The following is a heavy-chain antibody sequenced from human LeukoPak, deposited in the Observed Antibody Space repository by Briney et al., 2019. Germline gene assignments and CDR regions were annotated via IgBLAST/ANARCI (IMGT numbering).Heavy chain of an antibody. D-gene: IGHD6-19*01. J-gene: IGHJ5*02. CDR2: INHSGST. Sequence: SESLSLTCAVYGGSFSGYYWSWIRQPPGKGLEWIGEINHSGSTNYNPSLKSRVTISVDTSKNQFSLKLSSVTAADTAVYYCASCLMAVADTGWFDPWGQGTLVPVSS. V-gene: IGHV4-34*01. CDR1: GGSFSGYY. CDR3: ASCLMAVADTGWFDP.